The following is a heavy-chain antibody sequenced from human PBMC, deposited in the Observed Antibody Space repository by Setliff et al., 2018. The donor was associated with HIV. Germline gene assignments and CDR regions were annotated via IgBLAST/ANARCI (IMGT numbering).Heavy chain of an antibody. V-gene: IGHV4-39*01. CDR1: GGSISSSSYY. D-gene: IGHD1-26*01. CDR2: IYYSGNT. Sequence: SETLSLTCTVSGGSISSSSYYWGWIRQPPGKGLEWIGTIYYSGNTYYNPSLKSRVTISVDTSKNQISLKLSAVTAADTAVYYCASHLPPYSGNFDYWGHGTLVTVSS. J-gene: IGHJ4*01. CDR3: ASHLPPYSGNFDY.